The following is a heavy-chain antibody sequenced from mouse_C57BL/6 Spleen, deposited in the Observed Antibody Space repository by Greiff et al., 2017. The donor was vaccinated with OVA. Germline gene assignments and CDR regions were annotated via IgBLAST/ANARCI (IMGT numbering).Heavy chain of an antibody. CDR1: GFSLTSYG. V-gene: IGHV2-6-1*01. D-gene: IGHD2-5*01. CDR3: ARHRGYSNYGYAMDY. Sequence: VMLVESGPGLVAPSQSLSITCTVSGFSLTSYGVHWVRQPPGKGLEWLVVIWSDGSTTYTSALKSRLSISKDNSKSQVFLKMNSLQTDDSAMYYCARHRGYSNYGYAMDYWGQGTSVTVSS. J-gene: IGHJ4*01. CDR2: IWSDGST.